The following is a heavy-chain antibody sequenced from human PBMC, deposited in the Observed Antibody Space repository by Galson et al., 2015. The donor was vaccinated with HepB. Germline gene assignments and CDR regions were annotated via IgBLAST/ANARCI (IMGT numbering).Heavy chain of an antibody. D-gene: IGHD6-13*01. V-gene: IGHV3-23*01. J-gene: IGHJ4*02. Sequence: SLRLSCAASGFTFSSYAMSWVRQAPGKGLEWVSAISGSGGSTYYADSVKGRFTISRDNSKNTLYLQMNSLRAEDTAVYYCAKDSRSVAAAANYFDYWGQGTLVTVSS. CDR1: GFTFSSYA. CDR2: ISGSGGST. CDR3: AKDSRSVAAAANYFDY.